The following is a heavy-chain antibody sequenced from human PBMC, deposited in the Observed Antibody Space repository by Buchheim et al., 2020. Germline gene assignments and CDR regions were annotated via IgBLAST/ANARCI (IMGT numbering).Heavy chain of an antibody. CDR3: AKVSYCSGGSCYGFGDY. D-gene: IGHD2-15*01. Sequence: EVQLLESGGGLVQPGGSLRLSCAASGFTFSSYAMSWVRQAPGKGLEWVSAISGSGGSTYYADSVKGRFTISRDNSKNTPYLQMNSLRAEDTAVYYCAKVSYCSGGSCYGFGDYWGQGTL. CDR2: ISGSGGST. V-gene: IGHV3-23*01. CDR1: GFTFSSYA. J-gene: IGHJ4*02.